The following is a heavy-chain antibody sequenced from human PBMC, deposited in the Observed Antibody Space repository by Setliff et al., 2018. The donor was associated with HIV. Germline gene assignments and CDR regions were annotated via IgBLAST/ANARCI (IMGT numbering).Heavy chain of an antibody. CDR3: ARGQDLGATWTGYYYYYMDV. CDR1: VGSFSGHY. CDR2: TNPSGST. D-gene: IGHD1-26*01. V-gene: IGHV4-34*01. Sequence: SETLSLTCAVYVGSFSGHYWLWIRQPPGKGLEWIGETNPSGSTKYNPSLKSRVTISVDRSKNQFSLKLTSVTAADTAVYYCARGQDLGATWTGYYYYYMDVWGKGTTVTVSS. J-gene: IGHJ6*03.